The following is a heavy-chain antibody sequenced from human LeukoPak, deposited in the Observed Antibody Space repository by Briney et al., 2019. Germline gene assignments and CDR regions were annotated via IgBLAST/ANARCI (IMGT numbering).Heavy chain of an antibody. CDR1: GGSISSYY. D-gene: IGHD3-10*01. CDR2: IYYSGST. J-gene: IGHJ4*02. CDR3: AREGPMFDSGSYSKSLGY. Sequence: SETLSLTCTVSGGSISSYYWSWIRQPPGKGLEWIGYIYYSGSTNYNPSLKSRVTISVDTSKNQFSLKLSSVTAADTAVYYCAREGPMFDSGSYSKSLGYWGQGILVTVSS. V-gene: IGHV4-59*01.